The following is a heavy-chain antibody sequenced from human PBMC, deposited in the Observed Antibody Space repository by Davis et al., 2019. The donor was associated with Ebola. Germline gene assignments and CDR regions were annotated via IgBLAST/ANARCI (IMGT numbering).Heavy chain of an antibody. V-gene: IGHV4-30-4*01. CDR1: GGSISSGAYY. Sequence: PSETLSLTCTVSGGSISSGAYYWSWIRQPPGKGLEWIGYIYYSGSTYYNPSLKSRVTISVDTSKNQFSLKLSSVTAADTAVYYCAALWGMEWLFENYWGQGTLVTVSS. CDR2: IYYSGST. D-gene: IGHD3-3*01. J-gene: IGHJ4*02. CDR3: AALWGMEWLFENY.